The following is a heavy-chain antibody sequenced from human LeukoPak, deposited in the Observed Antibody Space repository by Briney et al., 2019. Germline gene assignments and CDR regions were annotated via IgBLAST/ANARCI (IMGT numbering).Heavy chain of an antibody. J-gene: IGHJ3*02. Sequence: GGSLRLSCATSGLTNAWMRWVRQGPGKGLGWVGRIKIKISGGTTYYAAPVKGRFTISRDESESNLYLQMDSLQTEDTAVYYCVTDDYGDSWGTGGSDAFDIWGQGTMVTVSS. CDR1: GLTNAW. CDR2: IKIKISGGTT. CDR3: VTDDYGDSWGTGGSDAFDI. D-gene: IGHD4-17*01. V-gene: IGHV3-15*01.